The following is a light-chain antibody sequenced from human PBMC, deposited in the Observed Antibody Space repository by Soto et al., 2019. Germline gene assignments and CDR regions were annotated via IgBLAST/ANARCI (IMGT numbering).Light chain of an antibody. J-gene: IGLJ1*01. CDR1: GSNIGSND. V-gene: IGLV1-51*02. CDR3: GTWDSSLIAL. CDR2: ENS. Sequence: SVLTQPPSVSAAPGQKVTISCSGNGSNIGSNDVSWYQQLPGKAPKLLIYENSQRPSGIPDRFSGSKSGTSATLGITGLQTGDEADYYCGTWDSSLIALFGTGTKVTVL.